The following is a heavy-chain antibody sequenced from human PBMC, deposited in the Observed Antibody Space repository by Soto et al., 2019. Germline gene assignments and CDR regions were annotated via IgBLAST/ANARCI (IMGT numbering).Heavy chain of an antibody. D-gene: IGHD1-26*01. Sequence: SETLSLTCTVSGGSISSGDYYWSWIRQPPGKGLEWIGYIYYSGSTYYNPSLKSRVTISVDTSKNQFSLKLSSVTAADTAVYYCAGTSGSYQGDYWGQGTLVTVSS. CDR1: GGSISSGDYY. CDR3: AGTSGSYQGDY. J-gene: IGHJ4*02. CDR2: IYYSGST. V-gene: IGHV4-30-4*01.